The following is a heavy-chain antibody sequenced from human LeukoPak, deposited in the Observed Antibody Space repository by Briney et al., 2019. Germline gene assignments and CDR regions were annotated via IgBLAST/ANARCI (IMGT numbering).Heavy chain of an antibody. V-gene: IGHV1-2*02. J-gene: IGHJ6*03. CDR3: ARDKVAAAGTYNYYYYMDV. CDR1: GYTFTGYY. Sequence: GASVTVSCTASGYTFTGYYMHWVRQAPGQGLEWMGWINPNSGGTNYAQKFQGRVTMTRDTSISTAYMELSRLRSDDTAVYYCARDKVAAAGTYNYYYYMDVWGKGTTVTVSS. D-gene: IGHD6-13*01. CDR2: INPNSGGT.